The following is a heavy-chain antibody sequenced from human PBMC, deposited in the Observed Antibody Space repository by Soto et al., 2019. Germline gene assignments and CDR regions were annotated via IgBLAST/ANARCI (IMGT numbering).Heavy chain of an antibody. V-gene: IGHV4-34*02. J-gene: IGHJ5*02. D-gene: IGHD1-1*01. CDR2: IHTGGST. CDR1: DESLSDTY. CDR3: SRGNDAYKGGRT. Sequence: QEQLQQWGAGLLKPSETLSLTCAVYDESLSDTYYTWTRQPPGKGLEWIGEIHTGGSTYYNPSLEMRVTLSKGTSKKQFSLNFISVTAADTGEYYCSRGNDAYKGGRTWGQGTLVTVSS.